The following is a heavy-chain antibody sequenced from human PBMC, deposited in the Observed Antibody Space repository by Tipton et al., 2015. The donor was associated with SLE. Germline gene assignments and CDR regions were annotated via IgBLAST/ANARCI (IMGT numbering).Heavy chain of an antibody. Sequence: TLSLTCTVSGGSISSNDYYWSWIRQPAGKGLEWIGRVHTSGTTDYNPSLRSRVTMSVDPSKNQFSLKLRSVTAADTAVYYCARDGYSSGWDGDFDYWGQGTLVTVSS. CDR2: VHTSGTT. V-gene: IGHV4-61*02. CDR3: ARDGYSSGWDGDFDY. J-gene: IGHJ4*02. D-gene: IGHD6-19*01. CDR1: GGSISSNDYY.